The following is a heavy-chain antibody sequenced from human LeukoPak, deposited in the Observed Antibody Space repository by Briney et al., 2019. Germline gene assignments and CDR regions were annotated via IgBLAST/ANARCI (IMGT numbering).Heavy chain of an antibody. V-gene: IGHV1-8*03. D-gene: IGHD2-2*01. CDR3: ARGYCTSTSCSFDP. CDR2: MNPHSGNT. Sequence: ASVKLSCKASGSTFSNYDINWVRQATGQGLGWMGWMNPHSGNTGYAQKFQGRITITRNTSISTAYMELSSLRSEDTAVYYCARGYCTSTSCSFDPWGQGTLVTVSS. CDR1: GSTFSNYD. J-gene: IGHJ5*02.